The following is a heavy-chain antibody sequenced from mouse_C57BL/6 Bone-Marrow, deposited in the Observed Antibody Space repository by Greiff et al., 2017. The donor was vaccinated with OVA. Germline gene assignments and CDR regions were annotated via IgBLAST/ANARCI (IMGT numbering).Heavy chain of an antibody. D-gene: IGHD2-5*01. V-gene: IGHV1-64*01. CDR3: ARRYSNYRYYAMDY. CDR1: GYTFTSYW. J-gene: IGHJ4*01. Sequence: QVQLQQPGAELVKPGASVKLSCKASGYTFTSYWMHWVKQRPGQGLEWIGMIHPNSGSTNYNEKFKSKATLTVDKSSSTAYMQLSSLTSEHSAVYYCARRYSNYRYYAMDYWGQGTSVTVSS. CDR2: IHPNSGST.